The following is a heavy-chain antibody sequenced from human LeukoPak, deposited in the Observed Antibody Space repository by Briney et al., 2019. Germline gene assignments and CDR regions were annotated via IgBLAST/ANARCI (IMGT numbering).Heavy chain of an antibody. Sequence: PGGSLRLSCAASGFTFSSYAMSWVRQAPGKGLEWVSAISGSDGSAYYADSVKGRFTTSRDNSKNTLYLQMNSLRAEDTAVYYCAKGGSGSYYNPGVWGQGTLVTVSS. CDR3: AKGGSGSYYNPGV. J-gene: IGHJ4*02. V-gene: IGHV3-23*01. CDR1: GFTFSSYA. CDR2: ISGSDGSA. D-gene: IGHD3-10*01.